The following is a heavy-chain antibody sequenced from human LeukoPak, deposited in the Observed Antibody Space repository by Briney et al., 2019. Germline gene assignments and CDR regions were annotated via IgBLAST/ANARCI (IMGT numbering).Heavy chain of an antibody. CDR2: INPSGGST. CDR1: GYTFSSYY. Sequence: GASVKVSCKASGYTFSSYYMHWVRQAPGQGLEWMGIINPSGGSTSYAQKFQGRVTMTRDMSTSTAYMELSSLRSEDTAVYYCAAVPARQNNWNYAPEDYWGQGTLVTVSS. J-gene: IGHJ4*02. V-gene: IGHV1-46*01. CDR3: AAVPARQNNWNYAPEDY. D-gene: IGHD1-7*01.